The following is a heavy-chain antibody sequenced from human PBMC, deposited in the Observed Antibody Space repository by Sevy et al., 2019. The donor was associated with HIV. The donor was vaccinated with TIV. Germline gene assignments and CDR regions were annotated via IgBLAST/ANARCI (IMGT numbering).Heavy chain of an antibody. CDR1: GFRFSNFW. CDR3: AKIGKRGWDFDS. V-gene: IGHV3-7*01. J-gene: IGHJ4*02. Sequence: GGSLRLSCAASGFRFSNFWMSWVRQAPGKGLEWVANINEDGAVKYYADSVKGRFIISRDTANDSLYVQMFSLRAEDTAVYHCAKIGKRGWDFDSWGQGTRVTVSS. CDR2: INEDGAVK. D-gene: IGHD6-19*01.